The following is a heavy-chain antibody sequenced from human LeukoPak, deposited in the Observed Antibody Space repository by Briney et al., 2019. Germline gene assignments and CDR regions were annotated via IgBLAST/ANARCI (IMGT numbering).Heavy chain of an antibody. Sequence: SETLSLTCTVSGGSISSYYWSWIRQPPGKGLEWIGYIYYSGSTNYNPSLKSRVTISVDTSKNQFSLKLSSVTAADTAVYYCARYRGGGSYSAFDIWGQGTMVTVSS. V-gene: IGHV4-59*01. D-gene: IGHD1-26*01. CDR3: ARYRGGGSYSAFDI. J-gene: IGHJ3*02. CDR2: IYYSGST. CDR1: GGSISSYY.